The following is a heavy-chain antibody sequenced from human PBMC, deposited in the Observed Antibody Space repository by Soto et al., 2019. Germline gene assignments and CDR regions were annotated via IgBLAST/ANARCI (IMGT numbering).Heavy chain of an antibody. V-gene: IGHV3-7*05. CDR1: GFTFSSYW. D-gene: IGHD4-4*01. CDR2: IKEDGSAK. J-gene: IGHJ5*02. CDR3: ARGRSRNARAPRGWFDP. Sequence: PGGSLRLSCEASGFTFSSYWMNWVRQAPGKGLEWVANIKEDGSAKYYVDSVKGRFTISRDNAKNSLYLQMNSLRAEDTALYYCARGRSRNARAPRGWFDPWGQGTLVTVSS.